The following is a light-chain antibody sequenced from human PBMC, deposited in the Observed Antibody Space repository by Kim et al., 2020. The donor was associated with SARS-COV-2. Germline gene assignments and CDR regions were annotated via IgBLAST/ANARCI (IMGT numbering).Light chain of an antibody. CDR1: SSDVGAYKY. J-gene: IGLJ1*01. Sequence: QSITSSCTGTSSDVGAYKYVSWYQQHPGKAPELMIFDVSERPSGISHRFSGSKSGNTASLTISGLQAEDEADYYCSSYARSSSYVFGTGTKVTVL. CDR2: DVS. V-gene: IGLV2-14*04. CDR3: SSYARSSSYV.